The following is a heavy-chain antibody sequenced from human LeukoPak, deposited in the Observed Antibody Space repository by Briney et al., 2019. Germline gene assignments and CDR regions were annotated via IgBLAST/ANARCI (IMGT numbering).Heavy chain of an antibody. V-gene: IGHV3-30*02. D-gene: IGHD3-3*02. J-gene: IGHJ4*02. CDR3: AKISSH. Sequence: PGGSLRLSCVASGFIFSSFGMHWVRQAPGKGLEWVAFIRYDGSTKYYADSVKGRFTISRDNSRNTLYLEMNSLRADDTAAYYCAKISSHWGQGTLVTVSS. CDR2: IRYDGSTK. CDR1: GFIFSSFG.